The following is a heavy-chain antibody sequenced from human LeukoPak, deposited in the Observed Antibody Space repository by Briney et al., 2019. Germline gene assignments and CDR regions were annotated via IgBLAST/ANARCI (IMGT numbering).Heavy chain of an antibody. CDR3: AKGVSYCSGGSCHSSGAFDI. Sequence: GGSLRLSCAASGFTFSSYGMHWVRQAPGKGLEWVAGISHDGSVEYYAGSVKGRFTISRDNSKNTLYLPMNRLRAEDTAVYYCAKGVSYCSGGSCHSSGAFDIWGQGTMVTVSS. V-gene: IGHV3-30*18. J-gene: IGHJ3*02. CDR1: GFTFSSYG. CDR2: ISHDGSVE. D-gene: IGHD2-15*01.